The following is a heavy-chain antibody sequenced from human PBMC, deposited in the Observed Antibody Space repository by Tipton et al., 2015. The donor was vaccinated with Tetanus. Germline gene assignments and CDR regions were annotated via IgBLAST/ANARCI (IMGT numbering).Heavy chain of an antibody. CDR2: IYYSGST. J-gene: IGHJ6*03. CDR3: ARLTCSSPSCYYYYYYYVDV. V-gene: IGHV4-30-4*01. Sequence: LRLSCSVSGDSIRSEDYYWGWIRQSPGKGLEWLGYIYYSGSTYNNPSLKSRVSISLDASKNQFSLSFNSVTAADSATYYCARLTCSSPSCYYYYYYYVDVWGTGTAVAVSS. D-gene: IGHD2-2*01. CDR1: GDSIRSEDYY.